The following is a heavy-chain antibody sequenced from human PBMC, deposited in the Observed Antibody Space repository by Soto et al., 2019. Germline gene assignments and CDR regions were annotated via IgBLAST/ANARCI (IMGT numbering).Heavy chain of an antibody. CDR1: GYTFTGYY. Sequence: GASVKVSSKASGYTFTGYYMHWVRQAPGQGLEWMGWINPNSGGTNYAQKFQGWVTMTRDTSISTAYMELSRLRSDDTAVYYCARGKDTIFGVVTGSYYYGMDVWGQGTTVTVSS. V-gene: IGHV1-2*04. CDR2: INPNSGGT. J-gene: IGHJ6*02. D-gene: IGHD3-3*01. CDR3: ARGKDTIFGVVTGSYYYGMDV.